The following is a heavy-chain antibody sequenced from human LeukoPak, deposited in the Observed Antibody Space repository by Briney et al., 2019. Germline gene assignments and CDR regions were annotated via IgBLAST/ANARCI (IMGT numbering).Heavy chain of an antibody. CDR2: IYISGST. D-gene: IGHD3-10*01. J-gene: IGHJ6*04. CDR1: GGSISSYY. CDR3: AGRRYYYGPMDV. Sequence: PSETLSLTCTVSGGSISSYYWGWIRQPAGKGLEWIGRIYISGSTNYNPSLKSRVTMSVDTSKNQFSLKLSSVTAADTAVYYCAGRRYYYGPMDVWGKGTTVTVSS. V-gene: IGHV4-4*07.